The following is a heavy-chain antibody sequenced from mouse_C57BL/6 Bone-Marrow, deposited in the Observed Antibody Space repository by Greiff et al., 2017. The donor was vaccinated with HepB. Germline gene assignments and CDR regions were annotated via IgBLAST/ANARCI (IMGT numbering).Heavy chain of an antibody. V-gene: IGHV1-82*01. CDR1: GYAFSSSW. CDR3: ARPWVYYAMDY. Sequence: VQLQQSGPELVKPGASVKISCKASGYAFSSSWMNWVKQRPGKGLEWIGRIYPGDGDTNYNGKFKGKATLTADKSSSTAYMQLSSLTSEDSAFYFCARPWVYYAMDYWGQGTSVTVSS. CDR2: IYPGDGDT. J-gene: IGHJ4*01.